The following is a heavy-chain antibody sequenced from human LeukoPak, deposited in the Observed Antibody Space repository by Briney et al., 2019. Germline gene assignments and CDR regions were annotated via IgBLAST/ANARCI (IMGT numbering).Heavy chain of an antibody. CDR3: AGSRYCSGGTCYATFDY. D-gene: IGHD2-15*01. CDR2: IYYSGST. CDR1: GGSISSGGYY. Sequence: SETLSLTCTVSGGSISSGGYYWSWIRQHPGKGLEWIGYIYYSGSTYYNPSLKSRVTMSVDTSKNHFSLKLSSVTAADTALYYCAGSRYCSGGTCYATFDYWGQGTLVTVSS. J-gene: IGHJ4*02. V-gene: IGHV4-31*03.